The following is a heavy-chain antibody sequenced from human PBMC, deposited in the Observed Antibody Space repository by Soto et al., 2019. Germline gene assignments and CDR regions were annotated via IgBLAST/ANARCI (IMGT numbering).Heavy chain of an antibody. CDR3: ARAPRSGMDV. D-gene: IGHD3-10*01. J-gene: IGHJ6*02. V-gene: IGHV1-69*02. CDR2: IIHILGIA. Sequence: QVQLVQSGAEVKKPGSSVKVSCKASGGTFSNYNISWVRQAPGQGLEWMGRIIHILGIANFAQKFQGRVTITADKSTSTAYMELSSLRSEDTAVYYCARAPRSGMDVWGQGTTVTVSS. CDR1: GGTFSNYN.